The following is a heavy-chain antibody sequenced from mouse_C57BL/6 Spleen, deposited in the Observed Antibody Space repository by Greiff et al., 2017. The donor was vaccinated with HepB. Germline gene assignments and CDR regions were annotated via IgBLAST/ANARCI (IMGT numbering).Heavy chain of an antibody. CDR3: ARDDTGGGPFAY. CDR2: IHPNSGST. V-gene: IGHV1-64*01. CDR1: GYTFTSYW. J-gene: IGHJ3*01. Sequence: QVQLKQPGAELVKPGASVKLSCKASGYTFTSYWMHWVKQRPGQGLEWIGMIHPNSGSTNYNEKFKSKATLTVDKSSSTAYMQLSSLTSEDSAVYDGARDDTGGGPFAYWGQGTLVTVAA. D-gene: IGHD4-1*01.